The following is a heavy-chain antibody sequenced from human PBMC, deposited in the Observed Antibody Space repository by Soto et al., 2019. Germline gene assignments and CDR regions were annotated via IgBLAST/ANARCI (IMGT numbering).Heavy chain of an antibody. V-gene: IGHV1-3*01. CDR2: INGGNGDT. D-gene: IGHD1-26*01. CDR3: ARVPLSLYSAGVR. CDR1: GYTFTSYA. J-gene: IGHJ4*02. Sequence: QVQLVQSGAEVKKPGASVRISCRTSGYTFTSYAITWLRHAPGQRLEWMGWINGGNGDTKYSQKFQDRLSITRDTSATTVSLGLSSLTSEDTAIYYCARVPLSLYSAGVRWGQGTLVTVSS.